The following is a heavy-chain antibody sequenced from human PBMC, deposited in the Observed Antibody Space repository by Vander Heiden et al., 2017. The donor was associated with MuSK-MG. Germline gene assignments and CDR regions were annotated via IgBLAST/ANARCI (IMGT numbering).Heavy chain of an antibody. J-gene: IGHJ6*03. D-gene: IGHD3-10*01. CDR2: MNPNSGNT. V-gene: IGHV1-8*02. CDR3: ATTGYCSGSYYYYYYYMDV. Sequence: QVQLGQSGAEVKKPGASVKVSCKASGYTFTSYDINWVPQATGQGLEWMGWMNPNSGNTGYSPKFQGRVTLTRNTSTSTAYMELSSLRSEDTAVYYCATTGYCSGSYYYYYYYMDVWGKGTTVTVSS. CDR1: GYTFTSYD.